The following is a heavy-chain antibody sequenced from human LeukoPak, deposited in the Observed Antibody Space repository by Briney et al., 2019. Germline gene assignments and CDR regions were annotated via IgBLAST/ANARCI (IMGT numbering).Heavy chain of an antibody. V-gene: IGHV4-34*01. CDR1: GGSFSGYY. CDR2: INHSGST. J-gene: IGHJ4*02. D-gene: IGHD6-6*01. Sequence: SETLSLTCAVYGGSFSGYYWSWIRQPPGKGLEWNGEINHSGSTNYNPSLKGRVTISVDTSKNQFSLKLSSVTAADTAVYYCARWRRQLGDPVVGLWGQGTLATVSS. CDR3: ARWRRQLGDPVVGL.